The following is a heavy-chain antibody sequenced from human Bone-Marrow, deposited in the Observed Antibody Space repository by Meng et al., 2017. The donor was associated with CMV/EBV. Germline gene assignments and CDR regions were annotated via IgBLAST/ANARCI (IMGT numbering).Heavy chain of an antibody. Sequence: GGSLRLSCAASGFTFSSYEMNWVRQAPGKGLEWVSYISSSGSTIYYADSVKGRFTISRDNARSSLYLQMNSLRPDDTAFYYCTKDMVPYCSTTICPFDPRGQGTLASFSS. CDR1: GFTFSSYE. J-gene: IGHJ5*02. CDR2: ISSSGSTI. V-gene: IGHV3-48*03. CDR3: TKDMVPYCSTTICPFDP. D-gene: IGHD2-2*01.